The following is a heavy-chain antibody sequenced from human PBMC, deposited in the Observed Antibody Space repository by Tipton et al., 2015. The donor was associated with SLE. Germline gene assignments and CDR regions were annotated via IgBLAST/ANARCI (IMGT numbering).Heavy chain of an antibody. V-gene: IGHV4-39*06. CDR3: ASSNGDFSWFDP. D-gene: IGHD4-17*01. CDR2: IYYSGNT. CDR1: GGSISRSSYY. J-gene: IGHJ5*02. Sequence: TLSLTCTVSGGSISRSSYYWGWIRQPPGKGLEWIGSIYYSGNTYYNPSLKSRVTISVDTSKNQFALKLSSVTAADTAVYYCASSNGDFSWFDPWGQGTLVTVSS.